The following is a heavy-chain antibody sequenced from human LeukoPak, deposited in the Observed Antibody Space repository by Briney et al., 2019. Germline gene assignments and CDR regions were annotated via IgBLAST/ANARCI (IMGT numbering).Heavy chain of an antibody. Sequence: SETLSLTCTVSGGSISSYYWSWIRQPPGKGLEWIGYIYYNGSTYYNPSLKSRVTISVDTSKNQFSLKLSSVTAADTAVYYCAREVGYQLLSPYYFDYWGQGTLVTVSS. CDR1: GGSISSYY. CDR3: AREVGYQLLSPYYFDY. J-gene: IGHJ4*02. D-gene: IGHD2-2*01. CDR2: IYYNGST. V-gene: IGHV4-59*12.